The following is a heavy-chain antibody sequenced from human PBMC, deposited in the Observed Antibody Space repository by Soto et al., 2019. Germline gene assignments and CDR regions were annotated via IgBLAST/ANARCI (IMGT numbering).Heavy chain of an antibody. CDR3: ARTGTTNAFDI. D-gene: IGHD1-1*01. Sequence: KPGGSLRLSCAASGFTFSSYRMNWDSQAPGKGLEWVSSISSSSSYIYYADSVKGRFTISRDNAKNSLYLQMNSLRAEDTAVYYCARTGTTNAFDIWGQGTMVTVSS. CDR2: ISSSSSYI. J-gene: IGHJ3*02. V-gene: IGHV3-21*01. CDR1: GFTFSSYR.